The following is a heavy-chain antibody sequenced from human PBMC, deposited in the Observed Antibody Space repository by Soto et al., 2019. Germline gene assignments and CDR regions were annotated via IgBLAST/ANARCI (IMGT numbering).Heavy chain of an antibody. J-gene: IGHJ4*01. V-gene: IGHV4-59*02. CDR3: ARDSGYGSGSSVNHYLDC. CDR1: GASVSNYY. CDR2: MHYTGYS. Sequence: SETLSLTCTVSGASVSNYYWNWIRQPPGKGLEWIAYMHYTGYSNYNPSLKSRVTMSIDTSKNQFSLKLTSVTAADTAVYYCARDSGYGSGSSVNHYLDCWGRGTLVTVSS. D-gene: IGHD3-10*01.